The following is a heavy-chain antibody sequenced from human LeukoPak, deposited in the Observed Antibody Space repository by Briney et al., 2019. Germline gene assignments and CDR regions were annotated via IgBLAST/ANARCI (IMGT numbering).Heavy chain of an antibody. J-gene: IGHJ5*02. CDR1: EYILSDYY. Sequence: ASVKVSCKTSEYILSDYYVHWVRQAPGEGLEWMGWINLNSGGTNYAQKFQGRVTMTRDTSISTAYMELSSLRSDDTAVYYCARSSGGSGRWGDNWFDPWSQGTLVSVSS. CDR2: INLNSGGT. CDR3: ARSSGGSGRWGDNWFDP. V-gene: IGHV1-2*02. D-gene: IGHD3-10*01.